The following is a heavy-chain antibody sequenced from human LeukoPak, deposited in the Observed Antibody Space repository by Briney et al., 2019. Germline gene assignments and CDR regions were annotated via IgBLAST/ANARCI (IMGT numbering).Heavy chain of an antibody. CDR1: GGSISSGGYY. CDR3: ARAAPKQWLVPYFDY. V-gene: IGHV4-30-2*01. CDR2: IYHSGST. D-gene: IGHD6-19*01. J-gene: IGHJ4*02. Sequence: SQTLSLTCTVSGGSISSGGYYWSWIRQPPGKGLEWIVYIYHSGSTYYNPSLESRVTISVDRSKNLFSLKLSSVTAADTAVYYCARAAPKQWLVPYFDYWGQGTLVTVSS.